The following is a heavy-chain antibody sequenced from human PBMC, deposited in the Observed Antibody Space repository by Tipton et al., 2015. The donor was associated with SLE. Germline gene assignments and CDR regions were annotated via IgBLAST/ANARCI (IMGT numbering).Heavy chain of an antibody. D-gene: IGHD4/OR15-4a*01. Sequence: SLRLSCAASGFPFSSYAMSWVRQAPGKGLEWVSAISGSGGSTYYADSVKGRFTISRDNSKNTLHLQMNSLRAEDTAVYYCAKWLWWPRTFDIWGQGTMVTVSS. J-gene: IGHJ3*02. CDR2: ISGSGGST. V-gene: IGHV3-23*01. CDR3: AKWLWWPRTFDI. CDR1: GFPFSSYA.